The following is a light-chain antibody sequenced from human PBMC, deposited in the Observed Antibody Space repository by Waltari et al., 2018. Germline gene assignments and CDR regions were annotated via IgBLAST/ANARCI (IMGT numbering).Light chain of an antibody. CDR2: RNN. Sequence: QSVLTQPPSASGTPGQRVTISCSGSSSNIGHNYVNWYHQVPGTAPKLLIYRNNQRPSGVPDRVSGSKSGTSASLAISGLRSEDEGDYYCAAWDDSLSGVVFGGGTKLTVL. V-gene: IGLV1-47*01. CDR1: SSNIGHNY. J-gene: IGLJ2*01. CDR3: AAWDDSLSGVV.